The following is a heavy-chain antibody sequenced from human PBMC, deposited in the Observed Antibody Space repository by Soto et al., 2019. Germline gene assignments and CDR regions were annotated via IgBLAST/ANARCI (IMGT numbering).Heavy chain of an antibody. CDR1: GGSISSSSYY. Sequence: PSESLSLTCAFSGGSISSSSYYLGWIRQPPGKGLEWIGSIYYSGSTYCNPSLKSRVTISVDTSKNQFSLKLSSVTAADTAVYYCARRSLGLGYFDYWGQGTLVTVSS. J-gene: IGHJ4*02. V-gene: IGHV4-39*01. CDR2: IYYSGST. CDR3: ARRSLGLGYFDY. D-gene: IGHD3-16*01.